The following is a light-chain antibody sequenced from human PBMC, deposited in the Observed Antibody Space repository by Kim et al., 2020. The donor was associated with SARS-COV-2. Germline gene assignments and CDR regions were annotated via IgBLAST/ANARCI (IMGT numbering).Light chain of an antibody. J-gene: IGLJ3*02. V-gene: IGLV1-40*01. CDR2: GNT. Sequence: QPVLTQPPSVSGAPGQRVTISCTGSSSNIGAGYDVHWYQQLPGTAPKLLIYGNTNRPSGVPDRFSGSKSGTSASLAITGLQAEDEADYYCQSYDSSLSGEWVFGGGTQLTVL. CDR1: SSNIGAGYD. CDR3: QSYDSSLSGEWV.